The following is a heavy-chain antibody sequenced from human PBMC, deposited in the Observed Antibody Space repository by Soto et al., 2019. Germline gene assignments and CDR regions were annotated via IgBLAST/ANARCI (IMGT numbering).Heavy chain of an antibody. CDR1: GFTFSTYS. Sequence: EVQLVESGGGLVKPGGSLRVSCTASGFTFSTYSMNWVRQVPGKGLEWVSSISSSSLYIYYADSVEGRFTISRDNAKNSLYLQMNSLKGEDTAVYYCARDRVITFGGIIAPTDAFDLWGQGTMVTVSS. CDR3: ARDRVITFGGIIAPTDAFDL. D-gene: IGHD3-16*02. V-gene: IGHV3-21*01. J-gene: IGHJ3*01. CDR2: ISSSSLYI.